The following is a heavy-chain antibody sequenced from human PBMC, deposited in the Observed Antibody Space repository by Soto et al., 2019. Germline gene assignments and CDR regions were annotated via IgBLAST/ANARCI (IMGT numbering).Heavy chain of an antibody. D-gene: IGHD3-16*01. J-gene: IGHJ3*02. CDR1: GGSIFSHY. CDR2: IYYSEST. V-gene: IGHV4-59*11. Sequence: PSETLSLTCSVSGGSIFSHYWGWILQPPGKGLEYIGYIYYSESTNYNHSRKSRVSISVDMSKNQFSLKLTSVTAADTAVYYCARGHNLGGSTFEIWGQGTLVTVS. CDR3: ARGHNLGGSTFEI.